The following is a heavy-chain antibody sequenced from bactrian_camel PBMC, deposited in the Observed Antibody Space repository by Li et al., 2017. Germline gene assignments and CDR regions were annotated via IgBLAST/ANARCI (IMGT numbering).Heavy chain of an antibody. Sequence: HVQLVESGGGSVQAGGSLTLSCAASGLVYPFWSMAWFRQAPGEEREGVARIDSRGTTEYVDSVKGRFTVFKGNAGKTLYLQMNSLKPEDTAMYYCAAGCRFDDAERRLSQEGYYYWGQGTQVTVS. CDR1: GLVYPFWS. J-gene: IGHJ4*01. V-gene: IGHV3S61*01. CDR3: AAGCRFDDAERRLSQEGYYY. D-gene: IGHD4*01. CDR2: IDSRGTT.